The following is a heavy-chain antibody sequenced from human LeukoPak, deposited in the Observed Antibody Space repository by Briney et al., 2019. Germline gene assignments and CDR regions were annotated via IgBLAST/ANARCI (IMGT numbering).Heavy chain of an antibody. D-gene: IGHD3-16*01. V-gene: IGHV4-38-2*01. J-gene: IGHJ6*03. CDR2: IYQSGNT. CDR3: ASGGNYYYYMDV. Sequence: SETLSLTCAVSGYSISSGYYWGWIRQTPGKGLEWIGSIYQSGNTYYNPSLKSRVTISVDTPDNQFSLKVTSVTAADTAVYYCASGGNYYYYMDVWGKGTTVTVSS. CDR1: GYSISSGYY.